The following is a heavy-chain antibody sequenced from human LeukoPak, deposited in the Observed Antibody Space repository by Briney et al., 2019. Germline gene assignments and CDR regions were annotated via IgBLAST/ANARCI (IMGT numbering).Heavy chain of an antibody. CDR3: ARGQYCSSTSCYGRGYSGYPGGY. D-gene: IGHD2-2*01. CDR2: INPNSGGT. Sequence: ASVKVSCKASGYTFTGYYMHWVRQAPGQGIEWMGRINPNSGGTNYAQKFQGRVTMTRDTSISTAYMELSRLRSDDTAVYYCARGQYCSSTSCYGRGYSGYPGGYWGQGTLVTVSS. CDR1: GYTFTGYY. V-gene: IGHV1-2*06. J-gene: IGHJ4*02.